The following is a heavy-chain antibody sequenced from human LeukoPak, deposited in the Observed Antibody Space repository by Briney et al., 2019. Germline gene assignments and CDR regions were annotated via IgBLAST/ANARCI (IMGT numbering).Heavy chain of an antibody. Sequence: PGGSLRLSCAASGFTFSSYAMSWVRQAPGKGLEWVSAISGSGGSTYYADSVKGRFTISRVNSKNTLYLQMNSLRAEDTAVYYCAKVIGLLWFGDPSDYWGQGTLVTVSS. CDR3: AKVIGLLWFGDPSDY. J-gene: IGHJ4*02. CDR2: ISGSGGST. D-gene: IGHD3-10*01. CDR1: GFTFSSYA. V-gene: IGHV3-23*01.